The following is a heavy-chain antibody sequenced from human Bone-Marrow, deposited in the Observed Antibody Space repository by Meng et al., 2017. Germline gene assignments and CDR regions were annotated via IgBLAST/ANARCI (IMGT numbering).Heavy chain of an antibody. CDR1: GFTFSSYS. CDR2: ISSSSSYI. CDR3: ARAVAGTSEVPDY. D-gene: IGHD6-19*01. V-gene: IGHV3-21*01. J-gene: IGHJ4*02. Sequence: GGSLRLSCAASGFTFSSYSMNWVRQAPGKGLEWVSSISSSSSYIYYADSVKGRFTISRDNSKNTLYLQMNSLRAEDTAVYYCARAVAGTSEVPDYWGQGTLVTVSS.